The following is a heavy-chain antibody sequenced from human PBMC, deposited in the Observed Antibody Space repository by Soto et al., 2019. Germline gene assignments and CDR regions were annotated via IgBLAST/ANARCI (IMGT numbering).Heavy chain of an antibody. J-gene: IGHJ4*02. CDR3: AREQSTDLDIDY. CDR2: IFTTGSK. V-gene: IGHV4-4*07. Sequence: PSETLSLTCTVSGGSISGYYWSWIRQPAGKGLEWIGRIFTTGSKNYNPSLKSRLTMSVDTSNNQFSLKLNSVTAADTAVYYCAREQSTDLDIDYWGQGTLVTVSS. CDR1: GGSISGYY. D-gene: IGHD2-2*01.